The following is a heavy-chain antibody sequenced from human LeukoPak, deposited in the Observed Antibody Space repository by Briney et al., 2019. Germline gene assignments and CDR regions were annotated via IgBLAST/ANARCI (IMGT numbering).Heavy chain of an antibody. CDR3: ATYSITGAWAEYFLH. CDR1: GGSIGDYY. Sequence: SETLSLTRTVSGGSIGDYYWSWVRQPAGKGLEWIGRIHISGTTYYNPSLKSRFTMSVDTSKNQFSLKLSSVTAADTAVYYCATYSITGAWAEYFLHWGQGTLVTVSS. D-gene: IGHD2/OR15-2a*01. CDR2: IHISGTT. V-gene: IGHV4-4*07. J-gene: IGHJ1*01.